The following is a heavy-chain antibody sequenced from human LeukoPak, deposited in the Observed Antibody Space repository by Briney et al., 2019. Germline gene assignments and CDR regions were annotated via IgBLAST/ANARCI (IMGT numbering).Heavy chain of an antibody. CDR3: AKRPSDYADYVTYFGY. V-gene: IGHV3-30*18. J-gene: IGHJ4*02. CDR2: ISDDGSSK. D-gene: IGHD4-17*01. CDR1: GFSFISYG. Sequence: PAGGSLRLSCAASGFSFISYGMHWVRQAPGKGLEWVGVISDDGSSKDYADSVKGRFTISRDNSKEILYLQMNSLRDEDTAVYYCAKRPSDYADYVTYFGYWGQGTLVTVSS.